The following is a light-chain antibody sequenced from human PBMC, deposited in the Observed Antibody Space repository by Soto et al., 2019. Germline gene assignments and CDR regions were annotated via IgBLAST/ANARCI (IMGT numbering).Light chain of an antibody. V-gene: IGKV3-20*01. Sequence: EIVLTQSPGTLSLSPGERATLSCRASQSLGSSYLAWYQQKPGQTPRLLIYGASSRATGIPDRFSGSGSGTEFTLTISRLEPEDFAVYYCQHYGSQPRTFSQGTKVEIK. CDR3: QHYGSQPRT. J-gene: IGKJ1*01. CDR2: GAS. CDR1: QSLGSSY.